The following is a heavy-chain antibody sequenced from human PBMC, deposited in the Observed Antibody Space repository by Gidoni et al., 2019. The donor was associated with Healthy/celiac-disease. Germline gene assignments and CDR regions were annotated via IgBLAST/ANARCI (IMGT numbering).Heavy chain of an antibody. CDR1: GGTFSSYA. D-gene: IGHD2-2*01. J-gene: IGHJ6*02. Sequence: QVQLVQSGAEVKKPGSSVKVSCKASGGTFSSYAISWVRQAPGQGLEWMGGIIPIFGTANYAQKFQGRVTITADESTSTAYMELSSLRSEDTAVYYCAARYCSSTSCRNYYYYGMDVWGQGTTVTVSS. CDR3: AARYCSSTSCRNYYYYGMDV. CDR2: IIPIFGTA. V-gene: IGHV1-69*01.